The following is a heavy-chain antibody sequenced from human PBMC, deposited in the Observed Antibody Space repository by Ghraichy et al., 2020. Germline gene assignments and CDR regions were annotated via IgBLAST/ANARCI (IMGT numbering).Heavy chain of an antibody. J-gene: IGHJ4*02. CDR3: VRDPRDSSGQYYAYFDY. CDR2: ISSSGGST. D-gene: IGHD3-22*01. Sequence: GESLNISCSASGFTFSLYGMHWVRQGPGKGLEYVSSISSSGGSTYYGDSVKGRFTISRDNSKNTLYLQMSSLRAEDTAVYYCVRDPRDSSGQYYAYFDYWGQGTLVTVSS. V-gene: IGHV3-64D*08. CDR1: GFTFSLYG.